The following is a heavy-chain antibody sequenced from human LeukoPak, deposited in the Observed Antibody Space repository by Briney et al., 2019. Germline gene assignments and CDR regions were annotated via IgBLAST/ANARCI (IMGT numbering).Heavy chain of an antibody. Sequence: SETLSLTCTVSGGSISSYYWSWIRQPPGKGLEWIGYIYYSGSTDYNPSLKSRVTISVDTSKNQFSLKLSSVTAADTAVYYCAREYCSGGSCYKYYFDYWGQGTLVTVSS. CDR3: AREYCSGGSCYKYYFDY. J-gene: IGHJ4*02. D-gene: IGHD2-15*01. CDR2: IYYSGST. CDR1: GGSISSYY. V-gene: IGHV4-59*01.